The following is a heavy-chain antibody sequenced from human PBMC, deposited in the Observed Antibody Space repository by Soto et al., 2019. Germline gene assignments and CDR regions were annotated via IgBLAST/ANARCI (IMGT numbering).Heavy chain of an antibody. D-gene: IGHD6-13*01. CDR3: ARETSSSWPLDY. Sequence: GGSLRLSCAASGFTFSSYWMHWVRQAPGKGLVWVSRINSDGSSTSYADSVKGRFTISRDNAKNTLYLQMNSLRAEDTAVYYCARETSSSWPLDYLGQGTLVTVSS. CDR2: INSDGSST. J-gene: IGHJ4*02. CDR1: GFTFSSYW. V-gene: IGHV3-74*01.